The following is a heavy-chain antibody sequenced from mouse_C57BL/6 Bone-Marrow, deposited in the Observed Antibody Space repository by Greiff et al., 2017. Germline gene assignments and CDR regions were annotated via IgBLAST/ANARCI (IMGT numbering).Heavy chain of an antibody. Sequence: VQLQQFGAELARPGASVKLSCKASGYTFTSYGISWVKQRTGQGLEWIGEIYPRSGNTYYNEKFKGKATLTADKSSSTAYMELRSLTSEDSAVYLCARTTDWGQGTTRAVSS. D-gene: IGHD1-1*01. CDR3: ARTTD. CDR1: GYTFTSYG. V-gene: IGHV1-81*01. CDR2: IYPRSGNT. J-gene: IGHJ2*01.